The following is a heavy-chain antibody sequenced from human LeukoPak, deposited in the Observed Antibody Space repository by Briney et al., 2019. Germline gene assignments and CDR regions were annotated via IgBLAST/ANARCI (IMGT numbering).Heavy chain of an antibody. CDR1: GFTFDDYA. D-gene: IGHD1-26*01. CDR3: ARVKVGARDKYFDY. V-gene: IGHV3-9*01. Sequence: GGSLRLSCAASGFTFDDYAMHWVRHAPGKGLEWVSGISWNSVNIGYADSVKGRFTISRDNAKNSLFLQMNSLRPEDTAVYFCARVKVGARDKYFDYWGQGTQVTVSS. J-gene: IGHJ4*02. CDR2: ISWNSVNI.